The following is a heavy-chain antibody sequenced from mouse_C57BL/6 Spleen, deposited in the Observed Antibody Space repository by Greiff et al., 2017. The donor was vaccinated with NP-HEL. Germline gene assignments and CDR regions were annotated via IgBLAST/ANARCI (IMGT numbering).Heavy chain of an antibody. J-gene: IGHJ4*01. CDR2: ISNGGGST. CDR3: ARHSIATDYAMDY. D-gene: IGHD1-1*01. CDR1: GFTFSDYY. V-gene: IGHV5-12*01. Sequence: EVKLVESGGGLVQPGGSLKLSCAASGFTFSDYYMYWVRQTPEKRLEWVAYISNGGGSTYYPDTVKGRVTISRDNAKNTLYLQMSRLKSEDTAMYYCARHSIATDYAMDYWGQGTSVTVSS.